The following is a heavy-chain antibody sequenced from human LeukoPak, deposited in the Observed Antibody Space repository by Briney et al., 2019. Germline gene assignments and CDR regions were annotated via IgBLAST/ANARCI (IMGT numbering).Heavy chain of an antibody. CDR3: ARVSAVAGTYYYMDV. Sequence: ASVKVSCKASGYTFTSYGISWVRQAPGQGLEWMGWISAYNGNTNSAQKLQGRVTITADKSTSTAYMELSSLRSEDTAVYYCARVSAVAGTYYYMDVWGKGTTVTVSS. CDR2: ISAYNGNT. V-gene: IGHV1-18*01. J-gene: IGHJ6*03. CDR1: GYTFTSYG. D-gene: IGHD6-19*01.